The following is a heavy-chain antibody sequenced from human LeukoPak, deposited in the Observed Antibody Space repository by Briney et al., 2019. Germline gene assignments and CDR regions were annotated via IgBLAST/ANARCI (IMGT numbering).Heavy chain of an antibody. V-gene: IGHV4-39*07. D-gene: IGHD6-6*01. Sequence: PSETLSLTCTVSGGSISSSSYYWGWIRQPPGKGLEWIGSIYYSGSTYYNPSLKSRVTISVDTSKNQFSLKLSSVTAADTAVYYCASPPNSSSRDYWGQGTLVTVSS. CDR2: IYYSGST. J-gene: IGHJ4*02. CDR3: ASPPNSSSRDY. CDR1: GGSISSSSYY.